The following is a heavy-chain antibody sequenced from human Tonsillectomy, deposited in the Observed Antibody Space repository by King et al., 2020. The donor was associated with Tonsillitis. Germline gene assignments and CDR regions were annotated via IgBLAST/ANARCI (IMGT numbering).Heavy chain of an antibody. CDR3: AKAASRITISRLYYFDQ. V-gene: IGHV3-23*04. CDR2: ISNSGGST. D-gene: IGHD3-3*01. Sequence: VQLVEAGGSLVQPGGSLRLSCEASGFTFSNYAMNWFRQAPGRGLEGVSGISNSGGSTYYADSVKGRFTISRDNSKNTLFLQMNSLRDEDTAVYSCAKAASRITISRLYYFDQWGNGALVTVSP. CDR1: GFTFSNYA. J-gene: IGHJ4*01.